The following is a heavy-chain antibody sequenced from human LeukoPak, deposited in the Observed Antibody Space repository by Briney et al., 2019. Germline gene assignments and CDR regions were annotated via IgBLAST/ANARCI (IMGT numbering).Heavy chain of an antibody. D-gene: IGHD1-26*01. V-gene: IGHV1-2*02. J-gene: IGHJ3*02. CDR2: INPNSGCT. CDR1: VYTFTGYY. Sequence: ASVKVSRKSSVYTFTGYYMNWVRQAPRQRPERMGWINPNSGCTNYAQKIQGRVTMTRDTSISTAYMELSRLRSDDTAVYYCASGGYARDAFDIWGQGTMVTVSS. CDR3: ASGGYARDAFDI.